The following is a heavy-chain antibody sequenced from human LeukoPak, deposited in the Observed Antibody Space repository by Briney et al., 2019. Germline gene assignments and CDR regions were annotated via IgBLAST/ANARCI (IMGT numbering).Heavy chain of an antibody. D-gene: IGHD3-22*01. CDR3: ARVADYYDSSGYYDY. CDR2: FYHGGST. CDR1: GYSISTGYY. Sequence: SETLSLTCTVSGYSISTGYYWDWIRQPPGKGLEWIGTFYHGGSTYYNPSLKSRVTISVDTSKNQFSLNLTSVTAADTAVYYCARVADYYDSSGYYDYWGQGTLVTVSS. J-gene: IGHJ4*02. V-gene: IGHV4-38-2*02.